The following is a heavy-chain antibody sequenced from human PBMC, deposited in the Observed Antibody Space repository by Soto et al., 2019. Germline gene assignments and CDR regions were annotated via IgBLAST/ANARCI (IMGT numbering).Heavy chain of an antibody. CDR1: GYSFTSYW. J-gene: IGHJ5*02. CDR3: ARRLGYCSGGSSTNNWFDH. Sequence: GESLKISCKGSGYSFTSYWIGWVRQMPGKGLEWMGIIYPGDSDTRYSPSFQGQVTISADKSISTAYLQWSSLKASDTAMYYCARRLGYCSGGSSTNNWFDHWGQGTLVTVSS. CDR2: IYPGDSDT. D-gene: IGHD2-15*01. V-gene: IGHV5-51*01.